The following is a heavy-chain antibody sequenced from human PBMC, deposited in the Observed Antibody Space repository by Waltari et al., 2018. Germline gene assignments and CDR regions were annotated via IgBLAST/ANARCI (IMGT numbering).Heavy chain of an antibody. J-gene: IGHJ4*02. D-gene: IGHD5-18*01. Sequence: EVQLVESGGGLVQRGGSLRLFCAASGFTCGDHWLHLLRQAPGKGLEWVSRINIDGGYISYTDSVKGRFTISRDNAKNTLFLQLNSLRADDTAVYYCARKGGRGYPYGPFYYDHWGQGTLVTVSP. CDR1: GFTCGDHW. CDR3: ARKGGRGYPYGPFYYDH. V-gene: IGHV3-74*01. CDR2: INIDGGYI.